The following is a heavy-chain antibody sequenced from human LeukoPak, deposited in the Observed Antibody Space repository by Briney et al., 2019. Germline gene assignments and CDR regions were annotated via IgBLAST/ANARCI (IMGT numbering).Heavy chain of an antibody. CDR1: GFTFSSYG. V-gene: IGHV3-30*03. D-gene: IGHD4-17*01. CDR2: ISYDGSNK. J-gene: IGHJ6*02. Sequence: GGSLRLSCAASGFTFSSYGMHWVRQAPGKGLEWVAVISYDGSNKYYADSVKGRFTISRDNSKNTLYLQMNSLRAEDTAVYYCARDRMMNEYGDYYYYGMDVWGQGTTVTVSS. CDR3: ARDRMMNEYGDYYYYGMDV.